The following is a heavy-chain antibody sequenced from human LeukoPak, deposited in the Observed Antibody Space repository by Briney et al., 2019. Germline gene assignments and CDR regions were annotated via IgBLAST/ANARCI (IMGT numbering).Heavy chain of an antibody. CDR1: GFTFTNYA. Sequence: GGSLRLSCAASGFTFTNYAMTWVRQAPGKGLEWASAIGASGENTFYADSVKGRFTISRDNSKNTLHLQMNSLRVEDTAVYYCARKPSYLNWFDPWGQGTLVTVSS. V-gene: IGHV3-23*01. J-gene: IGHJ5*02. CDR3: ARKPSYLNWFDP. CDR2: IGASGENT.